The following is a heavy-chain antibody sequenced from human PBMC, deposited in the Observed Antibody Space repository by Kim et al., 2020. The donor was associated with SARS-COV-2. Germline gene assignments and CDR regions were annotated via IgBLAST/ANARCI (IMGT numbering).Heavy chain of an antibody. CDR3: ANGAKGVWFGELSPWYY. CDR2: IWYDGSNK. J-gene: IGHJ4*02. D-gene: IGHD3-10*01. Sequence: GVSLILSCAASGFTFSSYGMHWVRQAPGKGLEWVAVIWYDGSNKYYADSVKGRFTISRDNSKNTLYLQMNSLRAEDTAVYYCANGAKGVWFGELSPWYYWGQGTLVTVSS. V-gene: IGHV3-33*06. CDR1: GFTFSSYG.